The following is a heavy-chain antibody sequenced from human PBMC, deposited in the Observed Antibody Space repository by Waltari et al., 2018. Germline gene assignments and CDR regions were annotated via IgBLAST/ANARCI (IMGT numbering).Heavy chain of an antibody. J-gene: IGHJ3*02. CDR2: IYYSGST. V-gene: IGHV4-39*07. Sequence: QLQLQESGPGLVKPSETLSLTCTVSGGSISSSSYYWGWIRQPPGKGLEWIGSIYYSGSTYYNPSLKSRVTISVDTSKNQFSLKLSSVTAADTAVYYCARATVTTKRHDAFDIWGQGTMVTVSS. CDR1: GGSISSSSYY. CDR3: ARATVTTKRHDAFDI. D-gene: IGHD4-17*01.